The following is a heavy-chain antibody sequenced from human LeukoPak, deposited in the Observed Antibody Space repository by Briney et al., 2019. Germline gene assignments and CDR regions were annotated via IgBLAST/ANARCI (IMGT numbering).Heavy chain of an antibody. CDR2: VYPGFSDT. Sequence: GESLKISCKGSGYIFTNYWIGWVRQMPGKGLEWMGIVYPGFSDTRYSPSFQGLVTISADKSISTAYLQWSSLKASDTAMYYCVRQEYCTSTSCYRFDPWGQGTLVTVSS. D-gene: IGHD2-2*01. V-gene: IGHV5-51*01. CDR1: GYIFTNYW. CDR3: VRQEYCTSTSCYRFDP. J-gene: IGHJ5*02.